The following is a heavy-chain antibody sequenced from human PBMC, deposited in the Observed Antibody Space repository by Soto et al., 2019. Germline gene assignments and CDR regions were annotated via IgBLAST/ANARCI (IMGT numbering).Heavy chain of an antibody. J-gene: IGHJ6*02. V-gene: IGHV3-23*01. CDR2: ISGSGGST. CDR3: AEERAAAGSYGMDV. Sequence: DVQLLESGGGLVQPGGSLRLSCAASGFTFSSYAMNWVRQAPGKGLEWVSAISGSGGSTYYADSVKGRFTISRDNSRNPLGLRMNSLGAEDTAVYYCAEERAAAGSYGMDVWGQGTTVTVSS. CDR1: GFTFSSYA. D-gene: IGHD6-13*01.